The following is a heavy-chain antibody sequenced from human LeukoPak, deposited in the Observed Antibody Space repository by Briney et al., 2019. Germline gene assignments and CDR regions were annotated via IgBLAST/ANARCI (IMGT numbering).Heavy chain of an antibody. V-gene: IGHV3-23*01. CDR1: GFTFSSYV. J-gene: IGHJ4*02. D-gene: IGHD4-17*01. Sequence: GGSLRLSCAASGFTFSSYVMNWVCQAPGKGLEWVSSISGTGCTTYYADSVKGRFTISRDNSKTTLYLQMNSLRAEDTAVYYCARDAGFHDYGDFFFDYWGQGTLVTVSS. CDR2: ISGTGCTT. CDR3: ARDAGFHDYGDFFFDY.